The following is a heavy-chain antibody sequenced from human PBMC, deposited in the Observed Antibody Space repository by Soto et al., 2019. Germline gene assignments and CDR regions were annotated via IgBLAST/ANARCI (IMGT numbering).Heavy chain of an antibody. CDR1: GFSLSTRDVG. Sequence: QITLNESGPTLVKPTQTLTLTCTFSGFSLSTRDVGVGWIRQPPGEALEWLGVVYWDDSKTYSPSLEGRLTITKDPSKNQVVLRMTKRDPVDTSTYSCAHWRGGVASFWGQGTLVTVSS. V-gene: IGHV2-5*02. D-gene: IGHD2-2*01. J-gene: IGHJ4*02. CDR3: AHWRGGVASF. CDR2: VYWDDSK.